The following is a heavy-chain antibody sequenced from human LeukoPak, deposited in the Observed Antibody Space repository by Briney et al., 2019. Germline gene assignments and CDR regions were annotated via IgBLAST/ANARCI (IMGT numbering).Heavy chain of an antibody. CDR1: GGTFSSYA. J-gene: IGHJ6*03. CDR2: IIPIFGTA. Sequence: SVKVSCKASGGTFSSYAISWVRQAPGQGLEWMGGIIPIFGTANYAQKFQGRVTITADESTSTAYMELSSLRSEDTAVCYCARAGGIAAAGTYYYYYYYMDVWGKGTTVTVSS. CDR3: ARAGGIAAAGTYYYYYYYMDV. D-gene: IGHD6-13*01. V-gene: IGHV1-69*01.